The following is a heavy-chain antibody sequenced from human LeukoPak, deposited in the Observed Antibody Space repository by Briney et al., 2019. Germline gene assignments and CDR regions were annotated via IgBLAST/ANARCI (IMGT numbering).Heavy chain of an antibody. J-gene: IGHJ4*02. CDR3: ARGGGIVVVVAATLT. Sequence: GASVKVSCKASGYTFTGYCMHWVRQAPGQGLEWMGWINPNSGGTNYAQKFQGRVTMTRDTSISTAYMELSRLRSDDTAVYYCARGGGIVVVVAATLTWGQGTLVTVSS. V-gene: IGHV1-2*02. D-gene: IGHD2-15*01. CDR1: GYTFTGYC. CDR2: INPNSGGT.